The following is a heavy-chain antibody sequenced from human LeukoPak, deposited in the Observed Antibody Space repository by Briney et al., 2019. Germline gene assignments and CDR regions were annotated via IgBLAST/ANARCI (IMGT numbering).Heavy chain of an antibody. J-gene: IGHJ4*02. CDR2: ISAYNGNT. D-gene: IGHD6-13*01. Sequence: ASVKVSCKASGYTFTSYGISWVRQAPGQGLEWMGWISAYNGNTNYAQKLQGRVTMTTDTSTSTAYMELRSLRSDDTAVYYCARDRRPGIAAAGLDYWGQGTLVTVSS. CDR3: ARDRRPGIAAAGLDY. V-gene: IGHV1-18*01. CDR1: GYTFTSYG.